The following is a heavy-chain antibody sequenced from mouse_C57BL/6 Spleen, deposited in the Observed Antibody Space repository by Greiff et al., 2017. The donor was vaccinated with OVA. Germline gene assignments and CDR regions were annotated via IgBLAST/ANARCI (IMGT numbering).Heavy chain of an antibody. D-gene: IGHD2-14*01. Sequence: EVQLLESGPELVKPGASVKIPCKASGYTFTDYNMDWVKQSHGKSLEWIGDINPNNGGTIYNQKFKGKATLTVDKSSSTAYMELRSLTSEDTAVYYCGSGGHGYAFAYWGQGTLVTVSA. V-gene: IGHV1-18*01. CDR1: GYTFTDYN. CDR3: GSGGHGYAFAY. CDR2: INPNNGGT. J-gene: IGHJ3*01.